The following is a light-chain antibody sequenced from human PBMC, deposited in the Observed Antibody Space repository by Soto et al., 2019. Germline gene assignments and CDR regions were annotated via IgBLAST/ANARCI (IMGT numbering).Light chain of an antibody. Sequence: DIVVTQSPDSLAMSLGERATINCKSSQSVLYNSNNKDYLAWYQQKPGQPPKLLIYWASTRESGVPDRFSGSGSGTDFTLTISSLQAEDGAVYYCQQYYSTPLTFGGGTKVEIK. CDR1: QSVLYNSNNKDY. CDR2: WAS. V-gene: IGKV4-1*01. CDR3: QQYYSTPLT. J-gene: IGKJ4*01.